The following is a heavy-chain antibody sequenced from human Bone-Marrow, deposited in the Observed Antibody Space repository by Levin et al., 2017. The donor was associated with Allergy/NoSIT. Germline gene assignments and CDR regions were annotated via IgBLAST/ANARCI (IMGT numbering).Heavy chain of an antibody. D-gene: IGHD3-10*01. CDR3: ARVDIHLDGSGYGKYTFDH. CDR1: GFTFSSSY. V-gene: IGHV3-11*01. J-gene: IGHJ4*02. Sequence: PGGSLRLSCVASGFTFSSSYMSWIRQAPGMGLEWIAYIGDRGRTIYYSDSVRGRFTISRDDAKSSVYLQMNSLRAEDTAVYYCARVDIHLDGSGYGKYTFDHWGQGTLVTVSS. CDR2: IGDRGRTI.